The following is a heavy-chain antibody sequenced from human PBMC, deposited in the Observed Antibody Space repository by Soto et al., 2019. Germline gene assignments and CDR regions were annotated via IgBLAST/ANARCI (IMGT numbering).Heavy chain of an antibody. D-gene: IGHD1-26*01. Sequence: SEPLSLTCTVSGGSIRNGDYYWGWIRQPPGKGLEWIGYVYYSGTTYSHPSLNSRVSISVDTSENQFSLRLTSVTAADTAVYYCVTVNLAGAAYYFDYWGPGTLVTVSS. J-gene: IGHJ4*02. CDR1: GGSIRNGDYY. CDR3: VTVNLAGAAYYFDY. CDR2: VYYSGTT. V-gene: IGHV4-30-4*01.